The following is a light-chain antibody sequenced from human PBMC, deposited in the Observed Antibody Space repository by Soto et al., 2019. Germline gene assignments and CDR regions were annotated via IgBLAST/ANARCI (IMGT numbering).Light chain of an antibody. CDR3: QKYNSAPLT. Sequence: DIQLTQSPASLSASVGDRVTITCRASQVISNYLAWYQQKPGKPPKLLIYAVYTLRSGVPSRFSGSASGTEFTLTISSLQPEDIATYYCQKYNSAPLTFGQGTRLEIK. J-gene: IGKJ5*01. V-gene: IGKV1-27*01. CDR2: AVY. CDR1: QVISNY.